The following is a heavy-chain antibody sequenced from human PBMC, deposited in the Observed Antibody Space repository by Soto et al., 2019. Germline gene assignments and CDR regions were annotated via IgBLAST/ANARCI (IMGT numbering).Heavy chain of an antibody. CDR2: IYYSGST. CDR3: ARAPPTAYGDKIDYFDY. CDR1: GGSVSSGSYY. V-gene: IGHV4-61*01. D-gene: IGHD4-17*01. J-gene: IGHJ4*02. Sequence: QVQLQESGPGLVKPSETLSLTCTVSGGSVSSGSYYWSWIRQPPGKGLEWIGYIYYSGSTNYNPSLKSRVTISVDTSKNQFSLKLSSVTAADTAVYYCARAPPTAYGDKIDYFDYWGQGTLVTVSS.